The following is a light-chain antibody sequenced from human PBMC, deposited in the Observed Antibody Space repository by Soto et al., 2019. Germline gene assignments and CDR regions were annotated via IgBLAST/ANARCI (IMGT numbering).Light chain of an antibody. J-gene: IGKJ1*01. CDR2: GAS. Sequence: EIVLTQSLGTLSLSPGERATLSCRASQSVSASYVAWYQQKPGQGPRLLIYGASSRATGIPDRFSGSGSGTDFTLTISRLEPDDFAVYYCQQYGGSPGTFGQGTKVEIK. V-gene: IGKV3-20*01. CDR1: QSVSASY. CDR3: QQYGGSPGT.